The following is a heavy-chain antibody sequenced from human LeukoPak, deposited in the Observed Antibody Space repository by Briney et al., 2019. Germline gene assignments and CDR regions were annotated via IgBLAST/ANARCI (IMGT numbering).Heavy chain of an antibody. CDR3: ATLATRANLHS. J-gene: IGHJ4*02. Sequence: PSETLSLTCTVSGGFINYDYWTWIRQPPGKGLEWIGYISYTGSTNYNPSLKSRVTMSVDTSKNQFSLKLSSVTAADTAVYYCATLATRANLHSWGQGTLVTVSS. V-gene: IGHV4-59*08. CDR2: ISYTGST. CDR1: GGFINYDY.